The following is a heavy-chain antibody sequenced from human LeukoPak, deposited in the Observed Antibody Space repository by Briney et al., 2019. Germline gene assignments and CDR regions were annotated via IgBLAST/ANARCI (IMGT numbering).Heavy chain of an antibody. CDR1: GFTFSDYW. Sequence: GGSLRLSCAASGFTFSDYWMHWVRQAPGKGLAWVARINGDGSSTTYVESVRGRFTISRDNAKKTLYLQMNSLRAEDAAVYYCARDMYSMSSARGAYWGQGTLVTVSS. D-gene: IGHD3-10*01. CDR3: ARDMYSMSSARGAY. V-gene: IGHV3-74*01. J-gene: IGHJ4*02. CDR2: INGDGSST.